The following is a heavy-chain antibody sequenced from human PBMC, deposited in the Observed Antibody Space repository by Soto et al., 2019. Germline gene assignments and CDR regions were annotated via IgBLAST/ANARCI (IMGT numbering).Heavy chain of an antibody. V-gene: IGHV3-23*01. J-gene: IGHJ4*02. Sequence: PXESLRVACAASGFTFNSYAMSWVRQAPGKGLEWVSAISGSGGSTYYADSVKGRFTISRDNSKNTLYLQMNSLRAEDTAVYYCAPGYAYFDYWGQATLVTVTS. CDR2: ISGSGGST. D-gene: IGHD2-8*01. CDR3: APGYAYFDY. CDR1: GFTFNSYA.